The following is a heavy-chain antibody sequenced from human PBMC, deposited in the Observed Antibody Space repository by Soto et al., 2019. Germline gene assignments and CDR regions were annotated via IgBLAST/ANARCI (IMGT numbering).Heavy chain of an antibody. CDR1: GGSISSSSYY. V-gene: IGHV4-39*01. CDR3: ARLTLDIVVVVAATYYFDY. D-gene: IGHD2-15*01. Sequence: SETLSLTCTVSGGSISSSSYYWGWIRQPPGKGLEWIGSIYYSGSTYYNPSLKSRVTISVDTSKNQFSLKLSSVTAADTAVYYCARLTLDIVVVVAATYYFDYWGQGTLVTVS. CDR2: IYYSGST. J-gene: IGHJ4*02.